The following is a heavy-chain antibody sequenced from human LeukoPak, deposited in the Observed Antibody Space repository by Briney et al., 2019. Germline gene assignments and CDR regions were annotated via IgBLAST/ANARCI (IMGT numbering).Heavy chain of an antibody. CDR1: GFSFSTYA. CDR3: ARAIVGTENFDY. D-gene: IGHD5-12*01. J-gene: IGHJ4*02. CDR2: VSHDSRTQ. V-gene: IGHV3-30*10. Sequence: GSLRLSCAASGFSFSTYAMHWVRQAPGKGLEWVAVVSHDSRTQFYTDSLKGRFTISRDNSKNTLYLQMNGLRTDDTAVYYCARAIVGTENFDYWGQGTLVTVSS.